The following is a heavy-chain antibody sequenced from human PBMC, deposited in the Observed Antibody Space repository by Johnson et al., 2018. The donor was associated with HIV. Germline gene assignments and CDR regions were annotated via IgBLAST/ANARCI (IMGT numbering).Heavy chain of an antibody. V-gene: IGHV3-74*01. CDR1: GFTFINYW. CDR2: MNADGKST. Sequence: VQLVESGGGLVQPGGSLRLSCAASGFTFINYWIHWVRQAPGKGLVWVSRMNADGKSTTYADSVKGRFTISRDNAKNTLYLQMNSLRAEDTAVYYCAREQELIGERAFDIWGQGTMVTVSS. J-gene: IGHJ3*02. D-gene: IGHD6-13*01. CDR3: AREQELIGERAFDI.